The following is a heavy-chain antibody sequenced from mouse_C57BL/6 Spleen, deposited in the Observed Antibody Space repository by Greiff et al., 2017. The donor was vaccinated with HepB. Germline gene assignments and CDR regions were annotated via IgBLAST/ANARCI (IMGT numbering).Heavy chain of an antibody. CDR3: ASPLWLRDAMDY. CDR1: GYSITSGYY. V-gene: IGHV3-6*01. J-gene: IGHJ4*01. CDR2: ISYDGSN. Sequence: EVKLQESGPGLVKPSQSLSLTCSVTGYSITSGYYWNWIRQFPGNKLEWMGYISYDGSNNYNPSLKNRISITRDTSKNQFFLKLNSVTTEDTATYYCASPLWLRDAMDYWGQGTSVTVSS. D-gene: IGHD2-2*01.